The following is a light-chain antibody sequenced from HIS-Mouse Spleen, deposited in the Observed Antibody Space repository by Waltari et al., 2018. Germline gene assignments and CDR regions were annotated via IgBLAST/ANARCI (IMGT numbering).Light chain of an antibody. CDR2: LGS. CDR3: MQALQTPFT. Sequence: DIVMTQSPLSLPVTPGEPASISCRSSQSLLHSNGYNYLDWYLQKPGQSPQLLIYLGSNRASGVPDRFSGSVSGTDCTLKISRVEAEDVGVYYCMQALQTPFTFGPGTKVDIK. CDR1: QSLLHSNGYNY. V-gene: IGKV2-28*01. J-gene: IGKJ3*01.